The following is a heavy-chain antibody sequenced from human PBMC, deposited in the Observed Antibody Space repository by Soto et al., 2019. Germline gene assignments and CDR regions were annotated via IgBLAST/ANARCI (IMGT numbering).Heavy chain of an antibody. J-gene: IGHJ4*02. D-gene: IGHD7-27*01. CDR1: GFSFSISP. CDR2: ISYDGTNK. CDR3: ARDPKTSGGQHWAFNYFDS. Sequence: GGSLRLSCAASGFSFSISPMHWVRQAPGKGPEWVALISYDGTNKFYADSVRGRFTISRDNSKSTLYLQVDSLRPEDAAVYYCARDPKTSGGQHWAFNYFDSWGQGTLVTVSS. V-gene: IGHV3-30-3*01.